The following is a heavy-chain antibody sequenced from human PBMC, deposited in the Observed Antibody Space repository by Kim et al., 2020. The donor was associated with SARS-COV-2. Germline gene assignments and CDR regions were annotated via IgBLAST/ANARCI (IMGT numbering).Heavy chain of an antibody. CDR3: ARDIAVAGLVY. D-gene: IGHD6-19*01. J-gene: IGHJ4*02. CDR2: IKQDGSEK. CDR1: GFTFSIYW. V-gene: IGHV3-7*03. Sequence: GGSLRLSCAASGFTFSIYWMSWVRQAPGKGLEWVANIKQDGSEKYYVDSVKGRFTISRDNAKNSLYLQMNSLRAEDTAVYYCARDIAVAGLVYWGQGTLVTVSS.